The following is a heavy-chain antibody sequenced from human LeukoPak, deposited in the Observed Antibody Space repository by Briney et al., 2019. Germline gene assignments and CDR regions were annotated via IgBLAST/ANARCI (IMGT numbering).Heavy chain of an antibody. CDR1: GYTFTSYS. CDR2: IIPIFGTA. Sequence: GASVKVSCKGSGYTFTSYSISWVRQAPGQGLEWMGGIIPIFGTANYAQKFQGRVTITTDESTSTAYMELSSLRSEDTAVYYCARAGGGYDSYYYYYYMDVWGKGTTVTVSS. D-gene: IGHD5-12*01. V-gene: IGHV1-69*05. J-gene: IGHJ6*03. CDR3: ARAGGGYDSYYYYYYMDV.